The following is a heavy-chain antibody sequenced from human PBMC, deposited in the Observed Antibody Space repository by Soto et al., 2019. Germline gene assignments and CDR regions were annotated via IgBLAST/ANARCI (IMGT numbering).Heavy chain of an antibody. V-gene: IGHV3-23*01. CDR1: GITIRNYP. CDR2: ISGSGDRT. CDR3: VKDDGGNPSTKPP. D-gene: IGHD2-15*01. J-gene: IGHJ5*02. Sequence: EVQLQESGGGLVQPGGSLRLSCAASGITIRNYPMSWVRQAPGKGLDWVSGISGSGDRTYYADSAKGRFTISRDYSKNSLSQQLDSLRVEDTAVYFCVKDDGGNPSTKPPWGQGTLVTVSS.